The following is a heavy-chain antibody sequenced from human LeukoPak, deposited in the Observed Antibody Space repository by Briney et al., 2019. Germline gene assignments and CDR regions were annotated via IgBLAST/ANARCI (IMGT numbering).Heavy chain of an antibody. CDR2: INHSGST. V-gene: IGHV4-34*01. Sequence: SETLSLTCAVYGGSFSGYYWSWIRQPPGKGLEWIGEINHSGSTYYNPSLKSRVTISVDTSKNQFSLKLSSVTAADTAVYYCARHLSFAFDWSARNLFSFDYWGQGTLVTVSS. J-gene: IGHJ4*02. D-gene: IGHD3-9*01. CDR1: GGSFSGYY. CDR3: ARHLSFAFDWSARNLFSFDY.